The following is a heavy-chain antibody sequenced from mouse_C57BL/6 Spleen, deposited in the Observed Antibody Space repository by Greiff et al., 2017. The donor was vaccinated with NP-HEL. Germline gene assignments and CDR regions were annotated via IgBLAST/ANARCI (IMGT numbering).Heavy chain of an antibody. Sequence: QVQLQQPGAELVKPGASVKLSCKASGYTFTSYWMHWVKQRPGQGLEWIGMIHPNSGSTNYNEKFKSKATLTVDKSSSTAYMQLSSLTSEDSAVYYCASSYDGYPAWFAYWGQGTLVTVSA. J-gene: IGHJ3*01. V-gene: IGHV1-64*01. CDR1: GYTFTSYW. CDR2: IHPNSGST. CDR3: ASSYDGYPAWFAY. D-gene: IGHD2-3*01.